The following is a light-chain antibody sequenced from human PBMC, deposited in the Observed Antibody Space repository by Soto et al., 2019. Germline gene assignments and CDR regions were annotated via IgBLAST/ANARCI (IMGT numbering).Light chain of an antibody. V-gene: IGLV1-40*01. CDR1: NSNIGARFD. J-gene: IGLJ2*01. CDR3: QSFDSKLGGVL. CDR2: GNT. Sequence: QAVVTQPPSVSGAPGQTVTISCAGSNSNIGARFDVHWYQHLPGAAPTLLIYGNTNRPSGVPDRFSASTSGTSASLAITGLQAEDEADYYCQSFDSKLGGVLFGGGTKLTVL.